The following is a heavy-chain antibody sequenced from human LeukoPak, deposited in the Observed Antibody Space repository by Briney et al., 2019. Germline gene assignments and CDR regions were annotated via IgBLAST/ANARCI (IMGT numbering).Heavy chain of an antibody. CDR2: IYTSGTT. V-gene: IGHV4-4*07. J-gene: IGHJ6*03. D-gene: IGHD3-3*01. Sequence: SETLSLTCTVSADSLSNYYCSCIWQRAGKGLEWIGRIYTSGTTNYDPSLKSRVTMSVDASKNQFYLKVRSVTAADTAVYYCARGILFSGRPTMFGEVANYYMDVWGKGTVVTVSS. CDR1: ADSLSNYY. CDR3: ARGILFSGRPTMFGEVANYYMDV.